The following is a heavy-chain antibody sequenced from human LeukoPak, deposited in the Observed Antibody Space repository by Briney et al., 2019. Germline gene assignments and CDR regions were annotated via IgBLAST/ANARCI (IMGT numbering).Heavy chain of an antibody. CDR2: IYPGDSDT. Sequence: ESLKISCKGSGYSFTSYWIGWVRQMPGKGLEWMGIIYPGDSDTRYSPSFQGQVTISADKSISTAYLQWSSLKASDTAMYYCARRYYYDSSGYYFYYFDYWGQGTLVTVSS. J-gene: IGHJ4*02. D-gene: IGHD3-22*01. V-gene: IGHV5-51*01. CDR3: ARRYYYDSSGYYFYYFDY. CDR1: GYSFTSYW.